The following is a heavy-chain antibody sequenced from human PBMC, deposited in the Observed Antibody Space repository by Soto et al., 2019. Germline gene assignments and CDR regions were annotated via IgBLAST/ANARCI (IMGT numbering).Heavy chain of an antibody. V-gene: IGHV4-39*07. CDR3: ARDLKEYCSDGKCNWFDP. J-gene: IGHJ5*02. CDR1: GGSISSSNYY. D-gene: IGHD2-15*01. CDR2: IYYSGST. Sequence: SETLSLTCTVSGGSISSSNYYWGWIRQPPGKGLEWIGTIYYSGSTYYNPSLKSRVTISFDASKNEISLQVRSATAADAAVYYCARDLKEYCSDGKCNWFDPWGQGTLVTVSS.